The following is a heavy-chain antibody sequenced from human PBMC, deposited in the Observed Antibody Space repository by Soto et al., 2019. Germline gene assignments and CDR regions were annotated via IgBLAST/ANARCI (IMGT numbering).Heavy chain of an antibody. J-gene: IGHJ6*02. Sequence: PGDSLKISCKGSVYSLTSYCIGWVRQMPGKGLEWMWIIYPGDSDTRYSPSFQGQVTISADKSISTAYLQWSSLKASDTAMYYCAGRSRFAVGVYGMDVWGQGTTVNVSS. CDR1: VYSLTSYC. D-gene: IGHD2-15*01. CDR2: IYPGDSDT. V-gene: IGHV5-51*01. CDR3: AGRSRFAVGVYGMDV.